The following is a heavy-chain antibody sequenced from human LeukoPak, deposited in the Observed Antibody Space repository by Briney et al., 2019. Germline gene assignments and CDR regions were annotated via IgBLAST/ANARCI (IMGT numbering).Heavy chain of an antibody. CDR2: ISGNGGGT. CDR1: GFTFSSYA. CDR3: AKGGESERY. V-gene: IGHV3-23*01. D-gene: IGHD2/OR15-2a*01. J-gene: IGHJ4*02. Sequence: SGGSLRLSCAASGFTFSSYAMTWVRQAPGKGLEWVSVISGNGGGTNYADSVKGRFTISRDNSKNTLYLQMNSLRAEDTAVYYCAKGGESERYWGQGTLVTVSS.